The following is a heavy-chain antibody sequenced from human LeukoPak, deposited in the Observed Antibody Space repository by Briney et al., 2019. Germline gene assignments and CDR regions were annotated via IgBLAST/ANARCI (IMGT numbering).Heavy chain of an antibody. J-gene: IGHJ6*02. CDR3: ARGGRTDSGSYPYGMDV. D-gene: IGHD3-10*01. CDR2: IYGGATT. V-gene: IGHV3-66*01. CDR1: GLVFTTAW. Sequence: GGSLRLSCAASGLVFTTAWMIWVRQAPGKGLEWDSVIYGGATTDYDDSVKGRFTISTDSSKNTLYLQMNSLRDEDTSVYYCARGGRTDSGSYPYGMDVWGQGATVTVSS.